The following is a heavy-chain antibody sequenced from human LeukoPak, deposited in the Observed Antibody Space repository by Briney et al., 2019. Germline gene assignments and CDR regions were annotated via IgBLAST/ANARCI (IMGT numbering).Heavy chain of an antibody. Sequence: SETLSLTCTVSGGSISSGGYYWSWIRQHPGKGLEWIGYIYYSGSTYYNPSLKSRVTISVDTSKNQFSLKLSSVTAADTAVYYCARYGSGSYYKPDYYYGMDVWGQGTTVTVSS. V-gene: IGHV4-31*03. D-gene: IGHD3-10*01. CDR1: GGSISSGGYY. CDR3: ARYGSGSYYKPDYYYGMDV. CDR2: IYYSGST. J-gene: IGHJ6*02.